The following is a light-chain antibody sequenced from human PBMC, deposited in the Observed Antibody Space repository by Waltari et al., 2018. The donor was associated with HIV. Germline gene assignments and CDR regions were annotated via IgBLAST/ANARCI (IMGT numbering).Light chain of an antibody. J-gene: IGLJ2*01. Sequence: SSELTQDPAVSVALGQTVKIACLGDSLRKYYASWYRLRPGQAPQLLVYGKNNRPSGIPGRFPSSSSGNRAFLTITGARAEDEADYYCACWDRSGDYILFGGGTSLTGL. V-gene: IGLV3-19*01. CDR2: GKN. CDR1: SLRKYY. CDR3: ACWDRSGDYIL.